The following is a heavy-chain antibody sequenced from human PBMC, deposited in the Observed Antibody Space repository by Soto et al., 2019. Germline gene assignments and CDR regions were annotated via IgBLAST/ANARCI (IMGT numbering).Heavy chain of an antibody. Sequence: SETLSLTCSIYSGSFSGYYWSWIRQPPGKGLEWNGEISQSGNTNYSPSLKSRVSISIDASKKQFSLNLASVSAADTAVYYCARAPKVSRSPQSTHAFCGQGNPLTGFS. CDR3: ARAPKVSRSPQSTHAF. J-gene: IGHJ1*01. CDR1: SGSFSGYY. CDR2: ISQSGNT. D-gene: IGHD6-6*01. V-gene: IGHV4-34*01.